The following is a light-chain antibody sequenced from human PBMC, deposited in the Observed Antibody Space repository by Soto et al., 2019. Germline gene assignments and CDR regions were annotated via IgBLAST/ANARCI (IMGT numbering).Light chain of an antibody. V-gene: IGKV3-15*01. J-gene: IGKJ5*01. CDR2: GAS. Sequence: DIVMTQTRDTLSGSPCESAILSFRARQSVRDNLAWYQQKPGQAPRLLIFGASTRATGIPASFSGSGSGTEFTLSISSLQSEDVAFYFCQQYNNWPPTFGQGT. CDR3: QQYNNWPPT. CDR1: QSVRDN.